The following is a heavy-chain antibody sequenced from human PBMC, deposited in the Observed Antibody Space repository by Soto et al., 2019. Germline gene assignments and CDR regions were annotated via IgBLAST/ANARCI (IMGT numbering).Heavy chain of an antibody. CDR2: IIPLLGIT. CDR3: AIDPRIITGPTSAEEFQH. Sequence: QAQLMQSGAEVKKPGSSVKVSCKASGGTFSGYAINWVRQAPGQGLEWMGGIIPLLGITDYGQKFQGRITIAADASTGTAYMDLRGLRSEDTAGYYCAIDPRIITGPTSAEEFQHWGQGTLVSVSS. V-gene: IGHV1-69*01. CDR1: GGTFSGYA. J-gene: IGHJ1*01. D-gene: IGHD1-20*01.